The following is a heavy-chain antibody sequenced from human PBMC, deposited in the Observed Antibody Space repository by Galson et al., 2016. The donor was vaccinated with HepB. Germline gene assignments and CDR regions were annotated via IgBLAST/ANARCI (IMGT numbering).Heavy chain of an antibody. D-gene: IGHD6-19*01. CDR1: GFTFTRYW. CDR3: VRGSGWLSDH. V-gene: IGHV3-7*03. Sequence: SLRLSCAASGFTFTRYWMTWVRQAPGKGLEWVAIMKHDGSEEIYADSVRGRFTISGDNAKNLQFLQMNSLRGEDTAVYYCVRGSGWLSDHWGQGILVTVSS. CDR2: MKHDGSEE. J-gene: IGHJ4*02.